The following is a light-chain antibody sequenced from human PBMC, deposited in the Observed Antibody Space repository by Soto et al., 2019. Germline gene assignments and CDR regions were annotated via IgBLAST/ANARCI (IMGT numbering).Light chain of an antibody. V-gene: IGKV3-11*01. CDR3: QHFGGTTFT. CDR1: QSVGSY. CDR2: ATS. Sequence: EIVLTQSPATLSLSPGERATLSCRASQSVGSYLAWYQQKPGQAPRLLIYATSNRATGIPGRFSGSGSGTDFTLTISRLEPGDFAVYYCQHFGGTTFTFGQGTRLEIK. J-gene: IGKJ5*01.